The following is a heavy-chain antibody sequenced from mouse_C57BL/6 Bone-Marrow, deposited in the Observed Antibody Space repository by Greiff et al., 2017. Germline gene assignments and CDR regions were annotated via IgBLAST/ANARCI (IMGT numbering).Heavy chain of an antibody. J-gene: IGHJ4*01. D-gene: IGHD1-1*01. Sequence: VKLQQPGAELVRPGSSVKLSCKASGYTFTSYWMDWVKQRPGQGLEWIGNIYPSDSETHYNQKFKDKATLTVDKSSSTAYMQLSSLTSEDSAVYDCARTSITTVAYAMDYWGQGTSVTVSS. V-gene: IGHV1-61*01. CDR2: IYPSDSET. CDR3: ARTSITTVAYAMDY. CDR1: GYTFTSYW.